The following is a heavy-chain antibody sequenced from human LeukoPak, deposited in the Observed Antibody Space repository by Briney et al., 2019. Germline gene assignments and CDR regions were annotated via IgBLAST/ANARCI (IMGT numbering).Heavy chain of an antibody. CDR3: ARENFQY. CDR2: IKPDGSDE. V-gene: IGHV3-7*04. CDR1: GFTFSSYE. J-gene: IGHJ4*02. Sequence: GGSLRPSCAAAGFTFSSYEMNWVRQAPGKGLEWVANIKPDGSDESYVDSVKGRFTISRDNAKNSLYLQMNSLRAEDTAVYYCARENFQYWAQGTLVTVSS.